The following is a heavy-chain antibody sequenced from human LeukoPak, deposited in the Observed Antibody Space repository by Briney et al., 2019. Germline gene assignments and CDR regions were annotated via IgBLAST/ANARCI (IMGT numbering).Heavy chain of an antibody. CDR3: ASQTHGKDY. J-gene: IGHJ4*02. Sequence: SETLSLTRTVSGGSISSSSYYWGWIRQPPGKGLEWIGSIYYSGSTYYNPSLKSRVTISVGTSKNQFSLKLSSVTAADTAVYYCASQTHGKDYWGQGTLVTVSS. CDR2: IYYSGST. V-gene: IGHV4-39*01. CDR1: GGSISSSSYY.